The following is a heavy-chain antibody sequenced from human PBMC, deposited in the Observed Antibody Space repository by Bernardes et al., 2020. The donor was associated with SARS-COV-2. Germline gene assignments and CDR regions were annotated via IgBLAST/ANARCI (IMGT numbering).Heavy chain of an antibody. CDR2: ISGSGGST. V-gene: IGHV3-23*01. Sequence: GGSLRLSCAASGFTFSSYAMSWVRQAPGKGLEWVSAISGSGGSTYYADSVKGRFTISRDNSKNTLYLQMNSLRAEDTAVYYCAKATYDSSGYYYLPPFDYWGQGTLVTVSS. CDR1: GFTFSSYA. J-gene: IGHJ4*02. CDR3: AKATYDSSGYYYLPPFDY. D-gene: IGHD3-22*01.